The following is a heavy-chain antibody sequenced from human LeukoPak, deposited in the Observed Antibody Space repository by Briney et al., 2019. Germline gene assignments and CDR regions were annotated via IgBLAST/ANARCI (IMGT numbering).Heavy chain of an antibody. V-gene: IGHV3-23*01. CDR3: AKEITMAGIY. J-gene: IGHJ4*02. CDR1: GFTFDDYA. D-gene: IGHD6-19*01. CDR2: ISGSGGST. Sequence: PGRSLRLSCAASGFTFDDYAMHWVRQAPGKGLEWVSAISGSGGSTYYADSVKGRFTISRDNSKNTLYLQMNSLRAEDTAVYYCAKEITMAGIYWGQGTLVTVSS.